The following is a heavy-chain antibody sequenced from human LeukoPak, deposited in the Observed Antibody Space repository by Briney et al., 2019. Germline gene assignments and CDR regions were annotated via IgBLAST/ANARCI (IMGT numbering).Heavy chain of an antibody. CDR2: IYPGDSHT. D-gene: IGHD2-15*01. V-gene: IGHV5-51*01. J-gene: IGHJ6*03. CDR1: GYSFTSCW. Sequence: GESLKISCKGSGYSFTSCWIGWVRQMPGKGLEWMGIIYPGDSHTTYSPSFQGQVTISADKSISTAYLQWSSLEASDTAIYYCASRSGGSYYYYMDVWGKGTTVIVSS. CDR3: ASRSGGSYYYYMDV.